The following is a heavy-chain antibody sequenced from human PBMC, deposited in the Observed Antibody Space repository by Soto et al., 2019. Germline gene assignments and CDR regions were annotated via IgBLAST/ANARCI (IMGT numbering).Heavy chain of an antibody. CDR3: ARGGHIAVVTASFDN. V-gene: IGHV1-46*02. CDR2: IHPRGGGT. D-gene: IGHD2-21*02. Sequence: QVQLVQSGAEVRKPGASVKVSCKPSGYTFNTYYLHWLRQAPGQALEWLGVIHPRGGGTTYAQKFVGRVNVTRDTSTTTVFIELSSLRSDDTAVYYCARGGHIAVVTASFDNWGQGTLVTVSS. J-gene: IGHJ4*02. CDR1: GYTFNTYY.